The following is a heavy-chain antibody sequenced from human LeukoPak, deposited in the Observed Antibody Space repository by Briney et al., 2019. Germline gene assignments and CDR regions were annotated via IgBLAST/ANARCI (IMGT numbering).Heavy chain of an antibody. CDR3: ARGYGSGNGFYYYYYMDV. D-gene: IGHD3-10*01. CDR2: INHSGST. CDR1: GGSISSYY. Sequence: SETLSLTCTVSGGSISSYYWSWIRQPPGKGLEWIGEINHSGSTNYNPSLKSRVTISVDTSKNQFSLKLSSVTAADTAVYYCARGYGSGNGFYYYYYMDVWGKGTTVTISS. J-gene: IGHJ6*03. V-gene: IGHV4-34*01.